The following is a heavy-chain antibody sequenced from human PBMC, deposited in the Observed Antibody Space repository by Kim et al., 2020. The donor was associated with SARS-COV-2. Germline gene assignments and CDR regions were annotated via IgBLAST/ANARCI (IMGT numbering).Heavy chain of an antibody. Sequence: GGSLRLSCAASGFTFSSYGMHWVRQAPGKGLEWVAVISYDGSNKYYADSVKGRFTISRDNSKNTLYLQMNSLRAEDTAVYYCAKDRVWLGELLHKKSYYYVCMDVWGQGPTVTVSS. V-gene: IGHV3-30*18. CDR1: GFTFSSYG. D-gene: IGHD3-10*01. CDR2: ISYDGSNK. CDR3: AKDRVWLGELLHKKSYYYVCMDV. J-gene: IGHJ6*02.